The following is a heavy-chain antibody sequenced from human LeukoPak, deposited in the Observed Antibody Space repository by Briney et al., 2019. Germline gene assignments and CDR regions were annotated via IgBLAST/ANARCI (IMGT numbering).Heavy chain of an antibody. J-gene: IGHJ6*02. D-gene: IGHD6-13*01. V-gene: IGHV4-59*01. CDR2: IYYSGST. Sequence: PSETLSLTCTVSGGSISSYYWSWIRQPPGKGLEWIGYIYYSGSTNYNPSLKSRVTISADTSKNQFSLKLSSVTAADTAVYYCARDRGFTAAAGYYYYGMDVWGQGTTVTVSS. CDR3: ARDRGFTAAAGYYYYGMDV. CDR1: GGSISSYY.